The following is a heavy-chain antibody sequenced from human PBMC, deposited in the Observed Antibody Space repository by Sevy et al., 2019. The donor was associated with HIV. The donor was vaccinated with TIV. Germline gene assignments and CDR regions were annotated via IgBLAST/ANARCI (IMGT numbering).Heavy chain of an antibody. D-gene: IGHD2-8*02. V-gene: IGHV3-15*01. CDR1: GFSFSNAW. CDR3: STDPIIVLLVTDGMDV. J-gene: IGHJ6*02. CDR2: IKSKTDGGTT. Sequence: GGSLRLSCAASGFSFSNAWMSWVRQAPGKGLEWVGRIKSKTDGGTTDYVAPVKGRFTISRDDSKNTLFLQMNSLKTEDTAVYYCSTDPIIVLLVTDGMDVWGQGTTVTVSS.